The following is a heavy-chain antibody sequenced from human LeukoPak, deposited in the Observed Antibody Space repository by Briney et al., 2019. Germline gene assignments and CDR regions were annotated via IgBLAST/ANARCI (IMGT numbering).Heavy chain of an antibody. D-gene: IGHD2-15*01. CDR3: AKASELCSGANCYPNWFDP. CDR2: ITGTGGST. CDR1: GFTFSSYA. J-gene: IGHJ5*02. V-gene: IGHV3-23*01. Sequence: GGSLRLSCAASGFTFSSYAMSWVRQAPGKGLEWVSAITGTGGSTYYADSVMGRFTISRDNSKNTLYLQMNSLRAEDTAVYYCAKASELCSGANCYPNWFDPWGQGTLVTVSS.